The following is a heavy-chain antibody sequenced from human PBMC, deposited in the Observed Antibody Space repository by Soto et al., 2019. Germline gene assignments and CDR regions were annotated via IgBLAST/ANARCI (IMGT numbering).Heavy chain of an antibody. D-gene: IGHD3-22*01. J-gene: IGHJ4*02. CDR1: GFTFTDYY. CDR2: ISSDGTDT. V-gene: IGHV3-11*05. CDR3: ASVHSDSAWFFAY. Sequence: QVQLVESGGDLVKPGGSLRLSCAASGFTFTDYYMNWIRQAPGMGLEWISYISSDGTDTHYADSVTGRFTISRDNAENSMFLQLHSRGVEDPAVSYCASVHSDSAWFFAYWGQGTVVTVSS.